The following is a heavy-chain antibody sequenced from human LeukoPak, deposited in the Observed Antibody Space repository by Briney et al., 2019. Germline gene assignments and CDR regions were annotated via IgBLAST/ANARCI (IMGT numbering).Heavy chain of an antibody. Sequence: SETLSLTCAVYGGSFSGYYWSWIRQPPGKGLEWIGEINHSGSTNYNPSPKSRVTISVDTSKNQFSLKLSSVTAADTAVYYCARGLHQYYDFWSTGFRYWGQGTLVTVSS. D-gene: IGHD3-3*01. CDR3: ARGLHQYYDFWSTGFRY. V-gene: IGHV4-34*01. CDR2: INHSGST. J-gene: IGHJ4*02. CDR1: GGSFSGYY.